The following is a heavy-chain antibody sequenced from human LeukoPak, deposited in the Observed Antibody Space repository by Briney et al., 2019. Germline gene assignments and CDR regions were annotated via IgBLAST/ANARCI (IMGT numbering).Heavy chain of an antibody. CDR1: GGSISSYY. CDR2: IYTSGST. V-gene: IGHV4-4*07. D-gene: IGHD5-18*01. CDR3: ARFTAMVSWFDP. J-gene: IGHJ5*02. Sequence: SETLSLTCTVSGGSISSYYWSWIRQPAGKGLEWIGRIYTSGSTNYNPSLKSRVTISVDTSKNQFSLKLSSVTAADTAVYYCARFTAMVSWFDPWGQGTLVTVSS.